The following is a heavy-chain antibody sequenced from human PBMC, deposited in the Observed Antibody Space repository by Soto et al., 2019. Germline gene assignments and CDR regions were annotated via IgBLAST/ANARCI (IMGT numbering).Heavy chain of an antibody. D-gene: IGHD3-22*01. CDR2: FDPEDGET. CDR3: ATQRDISGYFMAFDY. Sequence: ASVKVSCKVSGYTLTELSMHWVRQAPGKGLEWMGGFDPEDGETIYAQKFQGRVTMTEDTSTDTAYMELSSLRSEDTAVYYCATQRDISGYFMAFDYWGQGTLVSVSS. CDR1: GYTLTELS. V-gene: IGHV1-24*01. J-gene: IGHJ4*02.